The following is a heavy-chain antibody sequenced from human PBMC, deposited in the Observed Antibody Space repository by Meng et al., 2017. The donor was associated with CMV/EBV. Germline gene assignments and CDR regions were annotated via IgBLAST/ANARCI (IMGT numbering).Heavy chain of an antibody. CDR1: GFTFSHYW. CDR3: GRDLTGERDQ. V-gene: IGHV3-74*03. D-gene: IGHD7-27*01. CDR2: INTDGSFT. J-gene: IGHJ4*02. Sequence: EVELGGSGGGLVQSGWSLRLSCEDSGFTFSHYWMHWVRQVPGEGPVWVSRINTDGSFTSYADSVKGRFTISRDNAKNTLYLHMHGLRVDDSAVYYCGRDLTGERDQWGQGTLVTVSS.